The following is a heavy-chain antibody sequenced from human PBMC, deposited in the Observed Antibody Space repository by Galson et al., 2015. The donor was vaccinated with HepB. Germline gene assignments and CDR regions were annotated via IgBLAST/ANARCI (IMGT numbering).Heavy chain of an antibody. CDR2: INHSGST. J-gene: IGHJ4*02. V-gene: IGHV4-34*01. CDR3: ARGEFAGYYYDSSGYYYGY. CDR1: GGSFSGYY. Sequence: SETLSLTCAVYGGSFSGYYWSWIRQPPGKGLEWIGEINHSGSTNYNPSLKSRVTISVDTSKNQFSLKLSSVTAADTAVYYCARGEFAGYYYDSSGYYYGYWGQGTLVTVSS. D-gene: IGHD3-22*01.